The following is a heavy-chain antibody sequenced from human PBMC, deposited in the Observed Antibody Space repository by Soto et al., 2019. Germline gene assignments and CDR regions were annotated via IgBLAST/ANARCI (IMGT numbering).Heavy chain of an antibody. V-gene: IGHV2-26*01. CDR2: IFSNDEK. D-gene: IGHD5-12*01. Sequence: QVTLKESGPVLVKPTETLTLTCTVSGFSLSNARMGVSWIRQPPGKALEWLAHIFSNDEKSYSTSLKSRLTIYKDTSKSQVVRTMPNMNPVETATYYCSRIKGGLQFGYYYGMDVWGQGTTVTVSS. CDR1: GFSLSNARMG. CDR3: SRIKGGLQFGYYYGMDV. J-gene: IGHJ6*02.